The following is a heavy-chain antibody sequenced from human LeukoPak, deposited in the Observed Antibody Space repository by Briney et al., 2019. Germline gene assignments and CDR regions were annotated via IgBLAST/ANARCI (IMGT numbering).Heavy chain of an antibody. CDR3: ARGTVTNYWYFDL. CDR1: GGSISSYY. J-gene: IGHJ2*01. Sequence: PSETLSLTCTVSGGSISSYYWSWIRQPAGKGLEWIGRIYTSGSTNYNPSLKSRVTISVDKSKNQFSPKLSSVTAADTAVYYCARGTVTNYWYFDLWGRGTLVTVSS. CDR2: IYTSGST. V-gene: IGHV4-4*07. D-gene: IGHD4-11*01.